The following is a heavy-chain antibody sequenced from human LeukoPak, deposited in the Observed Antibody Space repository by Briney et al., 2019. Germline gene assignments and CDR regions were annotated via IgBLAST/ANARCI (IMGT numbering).Heavy chain of an antibody. V-gene: IGHV3-7*03. CDR3: AQVRPPSGSGWYGGDDY. J-gene: IGHJ4*02. CDR1: GFAFSSYW. CDR2: IKTDGSEK. Sequence: GGSLRLSCEASGFAFSSYWMSWVRQAPGKGLEWVANIKTDGSEKYYVDSVKGRFTISRDNAKNSLYLQMNSLRAEDTAVYYCAQVRPPSGSGWYGGDDYWGQGTLVTVSS. D-gene: IGHD6-19*01.